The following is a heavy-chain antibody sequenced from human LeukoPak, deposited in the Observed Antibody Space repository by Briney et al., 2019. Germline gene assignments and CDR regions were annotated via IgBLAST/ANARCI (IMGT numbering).Heavy chain of an antibody. CDR2: IGTAGDT. CDR3: ARVDSRYYYMDV. V-gene: IGHV3-13*01. D-gene: IGHD3-9*01. CDR1: GFTFSRYD. Sequence: PGGSLRLSCAASGFTFSRYDMHWVRQATGKGLEWVSAIGTAGDTYYPGSVKGRFTISRENAKNSLYLQMNSLRAGDTAVYYCARVDSRYYYMDVWGKGTTVTVSS. J-gene: IGHJ6*03.